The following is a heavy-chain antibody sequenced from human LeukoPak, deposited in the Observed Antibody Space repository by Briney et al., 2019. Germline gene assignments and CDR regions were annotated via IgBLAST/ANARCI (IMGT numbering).Heavy chain of an antibody. Sequence: LPGGSLRLSCAASGFSVSSNYMSWVRQAPGKGLECVSVIYSGGSTYYADSVKGRFTISRDNSKNTLYLQMNSLRAEDTAVYYCARDFFGSGSYYGWFDPWGQGTLVTVSS. CDR3: ARDFFGSGSYYGWFDP. CDR2: IYSGGST. CDR1: GFSVSSNY. J-gene: IGHJ5*02. D-gene: IGHD3-10*01. V-gene: IGHV3-53*01.